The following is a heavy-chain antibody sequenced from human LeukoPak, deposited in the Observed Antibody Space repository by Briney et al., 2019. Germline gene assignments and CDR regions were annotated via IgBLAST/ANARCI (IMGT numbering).Heavy chain of an antibody. Sequence: SETLSLTCTVSGGSISSYYWSWIRQPPGKGQEWIGYIYYSGSTNYNPSLKSRVTISVDTSKNQFSLKLSSVTAADTAVYYCARDDTYCSSTSCYWVTDYWGQGTLVTVSS. CDR3: ARDDTYCSSTSCYWVTDY. D-gene: IGHD2-2*01. J-gene: IGHJ4*02. CDR2: IYYSGST. CDR1: GGSISSYY. V-gene: IGHV4-59*01.